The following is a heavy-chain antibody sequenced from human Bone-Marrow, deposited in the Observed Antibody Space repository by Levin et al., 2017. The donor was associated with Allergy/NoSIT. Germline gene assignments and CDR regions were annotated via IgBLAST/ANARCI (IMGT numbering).Heavy chain of an antibody. CDR2: INPNSGGT. CDR3: AKDRAGGSPSCVSDY. V-gene: IGHV1-2*02. Sequence: ASVKVSCKASGYTFGGFYIHWVRQAPGQRPEWIGWINPNSGGTNYAEKFRGRVTMTRDTSISTVYMELSRLTSDDTAFFYCAKDRAGGSPSCVSDYWGQGTLVTVSS. D-gene: IGHD1-26*01. CDR1: GYTFGGFY. J-gene: IGHJ4*02.